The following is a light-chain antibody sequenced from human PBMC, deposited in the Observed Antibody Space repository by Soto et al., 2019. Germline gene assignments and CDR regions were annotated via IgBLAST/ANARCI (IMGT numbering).Light chain of an antibody. Sequence: QSVLTQPPSVSAAPGQTVTISCSGSSSNIGSKYVSWYQHIPGTAPKLLIYEDNKRPSGVPDRISGSKSGTSATLGITGLQTGDEADFYSVSWDTSLSGKVFGGGTNLTVL. CDR2: EDN. V-gene: IGLV1-51*01. J-gene: IGLJ2*01. CDR3: VSWDTSLSGKV. CDR1: SSNIGSKY.